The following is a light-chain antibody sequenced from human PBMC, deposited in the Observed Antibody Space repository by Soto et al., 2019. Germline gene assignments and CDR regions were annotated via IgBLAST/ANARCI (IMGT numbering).Light chain of an antibody. Sequence: DAQMTQSPSSLSAFVGDSVTITCRASQSIGTYLDWYQHKPGKAPKLLIYAASSLQSGVPSRFSGSGSGTDFTLTISSLQPEDFATYYCQESHSTFGQGTKLEIK. V-gene: IGKV1-39*01. CDR1: QSIGTY. CDR3: QESHST. J-gene: IGKJ2*01. CDR2: AAS.